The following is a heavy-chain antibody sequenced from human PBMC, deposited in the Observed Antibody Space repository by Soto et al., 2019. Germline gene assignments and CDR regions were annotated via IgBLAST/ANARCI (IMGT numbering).Heavy chain of an antibody. V-gene: IGHV4-31*03. CDR1: GGSISSGGYY. J-gene: IGHJ4*02. CDR3: ARVDSSGYYQLDY. CDR2: SYYSERT. Sequence: QVQLQESGPGLVKPSQTLSLTCTVSGGSISSGGYYWSWIRQHPGKGMEWIGYSYYSERTYYNPYRKSRVTISGDTSKNQFSLKLSSVTAADTAVYYCARVDSSGYYQLDYWGQGTLVTVSS. D-gene: IGHD3-22*01.